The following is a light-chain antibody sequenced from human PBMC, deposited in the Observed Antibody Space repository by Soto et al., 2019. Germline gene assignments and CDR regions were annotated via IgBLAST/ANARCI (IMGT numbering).Light chain of an antibody. CDR1: SSDVGGYNY. Sequence: QSVLTQPASVSXSPGQSITISCTGTSSDVGGYNYVSWYQQHPGKAPKLMIYEVSNRPSGVSNRFSGSKSGNTASLTISGLQAEDEADYYCSSYTSSSTLGVFGGGTKLTVL. CDR3: SSYTSSSTLGV. CDR2: EVS. V-gene: IGLV2-14*01. J-gene: IGLJ3*02.